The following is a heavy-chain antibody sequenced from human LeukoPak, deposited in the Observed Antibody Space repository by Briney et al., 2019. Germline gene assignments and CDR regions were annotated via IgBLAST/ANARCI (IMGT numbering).Heavy chain of an antibody. CDR1: GGSISTTRRTYY. CDR3: ARQFYDNGPAYDY. CDR2: IYYSGNT. Sequence: SETLSLTCTVSGGSISTTRRTYYWGWIRQPPGKWLEWTGTIYYSGNTYYNPSLKSRLSIFVDTSKNQFSLKLSSVTAADTGVYYCARQFYDNGPAYDYWGQGTLVTVSS. J-gene: IGHJ4*02. D-gene: IGHD2/OR15-2a*01. V-gene: IGHV4-39*01.